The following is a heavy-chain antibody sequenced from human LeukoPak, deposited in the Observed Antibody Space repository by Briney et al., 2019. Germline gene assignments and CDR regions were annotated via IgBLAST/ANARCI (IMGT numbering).Heavy chain of an antibody. CDR1: GYTFTGYY. CDR3: ARAYGSSWSDY. J-gene: IGHJ4*02. D-gene: IGHD6-13*01. CDR2: INAYNGDT. V-gene: IGHV1-18*04. Sequence: ASVKVSCKASGYTFTGYYMHWVRQAPGQGLEWMGWINAYNGDTNYAQKLQGRVTMTTDTSTTTAYMELRSLRSDDTALYYCARAYGSSWSDYWGQGTLVTVSS.